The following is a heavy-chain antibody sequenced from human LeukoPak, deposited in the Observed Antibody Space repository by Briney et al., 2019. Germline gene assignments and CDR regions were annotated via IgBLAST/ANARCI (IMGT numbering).Heavy chain of an antibody. CDR2: ISGSGGST. J-gene: IGHJ4*02. D-gene: IGHD2-2*03. CDR3: AKSGYCSSTSCRPFDY. V-gene: IGHV3-23*01. CDR1: GFTVSSYA. Sequence: GGSLRLSCAASGFTVSSYAMSWVRQAPGKGLEWVSAISGSGGSTYYADSVKGRFTISRDNSKNTPYLQMNSLRAEDTAVYYCAKSGYCSSTSCRPFDYWGQGALVTVSS.